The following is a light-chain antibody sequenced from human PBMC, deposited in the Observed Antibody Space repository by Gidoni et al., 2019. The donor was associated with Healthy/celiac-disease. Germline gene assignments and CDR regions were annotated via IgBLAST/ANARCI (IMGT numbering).Light chain of an antibody. CDR3: QQYNNWPLH. J-gene: IGKJ2*01. CDR2: GAS. Sequence: EIVMTQSPATLSVSPGERATLSCRASQSVSSNLAWYQQKPGQAPRLLIYGASTRATGIPARFSGSGSGTEFTLTISSLQSEDFAVYYCQQYNNWPLHVGQGTKLEIK. V-gene: IGKV3-15*01. CDR1: QSVSSN.